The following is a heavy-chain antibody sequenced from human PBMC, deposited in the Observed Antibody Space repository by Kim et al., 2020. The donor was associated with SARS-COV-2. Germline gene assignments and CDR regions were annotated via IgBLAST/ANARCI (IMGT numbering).Heavy chain of an antibody. CDR2: ISSRSSYI. V-gene: IGHV3-21*01. CDR3: AREFLYYYDSSGYQIDY. CDR1: GFTFSSYS. D-gene: IGHD3-22*01. Sequence: GSLRLSCAASGFTFSSYSMNWVRQAPGKGLEWVSSISSRSSYIYYADSLKGRFTISRDNAKNSLYLQMNSLRAEDTAVYYCAREFLYYYDSSGYQIDYWGRGTLVTVSS. J-gene: IGHJ4*02.